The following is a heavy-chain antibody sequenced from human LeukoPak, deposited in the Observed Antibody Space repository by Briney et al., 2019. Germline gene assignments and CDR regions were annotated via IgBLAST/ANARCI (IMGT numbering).Heavy chain of an antibody. CDR2: ISSVSSAI. CDR1: RFTFSGYA. Sequence: GGSLRLSCAASRFTFSGYAMSWVRQAPGKGLEWVSYISSVSSAIYYADSVRGRFTISRDNAKNLLYLQMNSLRAEDTAVYYCARDKTYTSSADSWGQGTLVTVSS. CDR3: ARDKTYTSSADS. J-gene: IGHJ4*02. D-gene: IGHD2-2*01. V-gene: IGHV3-48*04.